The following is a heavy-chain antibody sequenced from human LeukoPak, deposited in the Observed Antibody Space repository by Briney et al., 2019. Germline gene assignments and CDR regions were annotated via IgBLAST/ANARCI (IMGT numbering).Heavy chain of an antibody. V-gene: IGHV3-21*01. CDR1: GFTFSSYS. CDR3: AKDPVAAAGTFYYMAV. J-gene: IGHJ6*03. D-gene: IGHD6-13*01. CDR2: ISSTSSYI. Sequence: PGGSLRLSCAASGFTFSSYSMNWVRQAPGKGLEWVSSISSTSSYIYYPDSVKGRFTISRDNTKNTLYLEINSLRPDDAGIYYCAKDPVAAAGTFYYMAVWGKGTTVTVSS.